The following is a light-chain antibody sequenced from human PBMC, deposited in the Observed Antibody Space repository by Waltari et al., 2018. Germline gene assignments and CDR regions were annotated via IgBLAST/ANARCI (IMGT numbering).Light chain of an antibody. CDR1: QNVNNNY. J-gene: IGKJ1*01. CDR3: QQYGSTTRT. V-gene: IGKV3-20*01. CDR2: RAS. Sequence: EIVLTQSPGTLSLSPGERAALSCRASQNVNNNYLAWYQQKPGQAPRLPIYRASNRATGVPDRFSGSGSGTDFTLTISRLEPEDFVVYYCQQYGSTTRTFGQGTKVEIK.